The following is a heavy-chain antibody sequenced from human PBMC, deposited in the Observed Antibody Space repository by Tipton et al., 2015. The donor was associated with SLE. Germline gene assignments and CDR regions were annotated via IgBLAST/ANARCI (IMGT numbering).Heavy chain of an antibody. CDR2: ISSSSSYI. CDR1: GFTFSSYA. V-gene: IGHV3-21*01. J-gene: IGHJ4*02. D-gene: IGHD3-22*01. Sequence: SLRLSCAASGFTFSSYAMSWVRQAPGKGLEWVSSISSSSSYIHYADSVKGRFTISRDNAKNSLYLQMNSLRAEDTAVYYCARGPHYYDSSGPIDYWGQGTLVTVSS. CDR3: ARGPHYYDSSGPIDY.